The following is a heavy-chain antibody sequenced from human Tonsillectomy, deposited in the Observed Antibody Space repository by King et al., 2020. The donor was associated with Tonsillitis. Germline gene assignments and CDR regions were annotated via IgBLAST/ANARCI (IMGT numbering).Heavy chain of an antibody. Sequence: QLVQSGPEVKKAGASVKVSCKASGYTFTNYGIPWVRQAPGQGLEWMGWISGYSGNTNYAQKLQGRVTVTTETFTSTAYMELRSLRSDDTAVYYCGRERGYSSTSWAFDIWGQGTMLIVSS. D-gene: IGHD6-13*01. CDR3: GRERGYSSTSWAFDI. J-gene: IGHJ3*02. V-gene: IGHV1-18*01. CDR2: ISGYSGNT. CDR1: GYTFTNYG.